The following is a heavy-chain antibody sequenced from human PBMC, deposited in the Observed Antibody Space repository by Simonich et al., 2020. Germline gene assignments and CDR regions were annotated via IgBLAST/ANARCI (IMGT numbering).Heavy chain of an antibody. Sequence: QVQLVQSGAEVKKPGAAVKVSCKASGYTFTGYCMPWVRQAPGPGLEVMEWIKPNRGGTNYEQKFQGGVTMTRETSISTAYMELSRLRSDDTAVYYCARGLLSGSYYAFDIWGQGTMVTVSS. J-gene: IGHJ3*02. CDR1: GYTFTGYC. CDR3: ARGLLSGSYYAFDI. D-gene: IGHD1-26*01. V-gene: IGHV1-2*02. CDR2: IKPNRGGT.